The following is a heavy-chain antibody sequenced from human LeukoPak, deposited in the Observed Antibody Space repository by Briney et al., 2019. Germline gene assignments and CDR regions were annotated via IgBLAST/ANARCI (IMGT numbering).Heavy chain of an antibody. CDR1: GGSFSGYY. Sequence: SETLSLTCAVYGGSFSGYYWSWIRQPPGKGLEWIGEINHSGSTNYNPSLKSRVTISVDTSKNQFSLKLSSVTAADTAVYYCGRGSIFGGSFDYWGKGTLVTVS. J-gene: IGHJ4*02. D-gene: IGHD3-3*01. V-gene: IGHV4-34*01. CDR3: GRGSIFGGSFDY. CDR2: INHSGST.